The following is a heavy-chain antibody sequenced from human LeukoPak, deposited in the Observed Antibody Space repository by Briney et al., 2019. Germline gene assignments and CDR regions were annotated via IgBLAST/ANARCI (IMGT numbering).Heavy chain of an antibody. J-gene: IGHJ5*02. D-gene: IGHD3-10*01. CDR2: ISGSGGST. CDR1: GFTFSSYA. V-gene: IGHV3-23*01. Sequence: GGSLRLSCAASGFTFSSYAMSWVRQAPGKGLEWVSAISGSGGSTYYADSVKGRFAISRDNSNNTLYLQMNSLRSEDTAVYYCTKDRGSGSYPESFDPWGQGALVTVSS. CDR3: TKDRGSGSYPESFDP.